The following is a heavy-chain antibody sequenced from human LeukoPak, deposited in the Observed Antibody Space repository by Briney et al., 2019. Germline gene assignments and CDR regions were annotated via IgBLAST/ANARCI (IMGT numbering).Heavy chain of an antibody. J-gene: IGHJ6*03. CDR1: GFTFSSYG. V-gene: IGHV3-48*04. Sequence: GGSLRLSCAASGFTFSSYGMSWIRQAPGKGLEWVSYISSSGSTIYYADSVKGRFTISRDNAKNSLYLQMNSLRAEDTAVYYCARDTVASLWYYYYYMDVWGKGTTVTVSS. CDR2: ISSSGSTI. CDR3: ARDTVASLWYYYYYMDV. D-gene: IGHD5-12*01.